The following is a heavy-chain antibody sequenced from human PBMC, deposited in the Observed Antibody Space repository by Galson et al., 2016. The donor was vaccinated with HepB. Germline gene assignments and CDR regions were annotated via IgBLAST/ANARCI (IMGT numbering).Heavy chain of an antibody. CDR1: AGTFNNLA. CDR2: IIPGFGTP. D-gene: IGHD2-8*01. Sequence: SVKVSSKAAAGTFNNLAISWVRQAPGQGLEWMGVIIPGFGTPNYAQKFQGRVTITADEVTTTAYMELSSLRSEDTAIYYCARDGVWMGSMDVWGQGTTVTVSS. J-gene: IGHJ6*02. CDR3: ARDGVWMGSMDV. V-gene: IGHV1-69*13.